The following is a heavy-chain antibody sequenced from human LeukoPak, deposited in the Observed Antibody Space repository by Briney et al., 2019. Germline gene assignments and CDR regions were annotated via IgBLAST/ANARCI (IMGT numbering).Heavy chain of an antibody. J-gene: IGHJ4*02. CDR2: INHSGST. V-gene: IGHV4-34*01. CDR3: AGELPTSSRRSIAVGGY. Sequence: SETLSLTCAVYGGSFSGYYWSWIRQPPGKGLEWIGEINHSGSTNYNPSLKSRVSISVDTSKNQFSLKLSSVTAADTAVYYCAGELPTSSRRSIAVGGYWGQGTLVTVSS. D-gene: IGHD6-19*01. CDR1: GGSFSGYY.